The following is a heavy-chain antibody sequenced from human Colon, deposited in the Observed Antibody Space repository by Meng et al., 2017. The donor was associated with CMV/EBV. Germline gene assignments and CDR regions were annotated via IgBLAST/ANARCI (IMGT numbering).Heavy chain of an antibody. D-gene: IGHD3-3*01. CDR2: ISGSGVTT. J-gene: IGHJ4*02. CDR3: AKGADFHDFWSGFAY. Sequence: GESLKISCAASGFTFDDYGMSWVRQAPGKGLEWVSSISGSGVTTYYSDAVKGRFTISRDNSRNTLHLQINSLRADDTAVYYCAKGADFHDFWSGFAYWGQGAVVTVSS. CDR1: GFTFDDYG. V-gene: IGHV3-23*01.